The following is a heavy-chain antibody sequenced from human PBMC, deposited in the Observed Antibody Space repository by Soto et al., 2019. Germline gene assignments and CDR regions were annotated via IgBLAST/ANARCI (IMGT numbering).Heavy chain of an antibody. V-gene: IGHV3-15*01. D-gene: IGHD7-27*01. CDR1: GSTFSNAW. Sequence: GGSLRLSGAASGSTFSNAWMSWVRQAPGKGLEWVGRVKSKTDGGTTDYAAPVKGRFTISRDDSKNTLYLQMNSLKIEDTAVYYCTTDSLGGMDVWGQGTTVSVSS. CDR3: TTDSLGGMDV. CDR2: VKSKTDGGTT. J-gene: IGHJ6*02.